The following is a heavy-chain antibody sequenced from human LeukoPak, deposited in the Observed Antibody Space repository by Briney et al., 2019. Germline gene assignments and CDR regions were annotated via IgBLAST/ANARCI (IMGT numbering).Heavy chain of an antibody. D-gene: IGHD3-10*01. Sequence: GGSLRLSCAASGVTFSSYSMNWVRQAPGKGLEGGSYISSSSSTIYYADSVTGRFTITRANAKNSLYLQMNSLRAEDTAVYYCAKSIWVAATSSWFSLDYWGQGTLVTVSS. CDR2: ISSSSSTI. CDR1: GVTFSSYS. J-gene: IGHJ4*02. V-gene: IGHV3-48*04. CDR3: AKSIWVAATSSWFSLDY.